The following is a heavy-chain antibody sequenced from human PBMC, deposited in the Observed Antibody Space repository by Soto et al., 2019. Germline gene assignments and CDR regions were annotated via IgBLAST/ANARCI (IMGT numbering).Heavy chain of an antibody. V-gene: IGHV6-1*01. D-gene: IGHD6-13*01. CDR3: ARVEFKQQVRWFDP. CDR1: GDSVSNKSAA. CDR2: TYYRSKWYN. Sequence: PSQTLSLTCAISGDSVSNKSAAWNWIRQSPSRGLEWLGRTYYRSKWYNDYAVSVESRITINPDTSKNQFSLRLNSVTPEDTAVYYCARVEFKQQVRWFDPWGQGTLVTVSS. J-gene: IGHJ5*02.